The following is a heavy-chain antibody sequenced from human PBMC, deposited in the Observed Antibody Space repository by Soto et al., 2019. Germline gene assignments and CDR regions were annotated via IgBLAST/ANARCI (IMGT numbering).Heavy chain of an antibody. CDR3: HTPHGRNAFDI. CDR2: ISGSGGST. J-gene: IGHJ3*02. D-gene: IGHD2-8*01. Sequence: PGGSLRLSCAASGFTFSSYAMSWVRQAPGKGLEWVSAISGSGGSTYYADSVKGRFTISRDNSKNTLYLQMNSLRVEDTGIYYCHTPHGRNAFDIWGPGTVVTVSS. CDR1: GFTFSSYA. V-gene: IGHV3-23*01.